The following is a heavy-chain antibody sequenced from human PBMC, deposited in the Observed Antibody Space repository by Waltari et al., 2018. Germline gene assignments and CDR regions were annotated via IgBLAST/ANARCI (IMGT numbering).Heavy chain of an antibody. Sequence: QVQLVQSGAEVTKPGASVKVSCKASGSTFTAYYIHWVRQAPGQGLEWMGWINPYSGGTNYAQRFQGRVTMTRDTAISTAYMELSRLRSDDTAVYYCARGGELVATIGQHDYWGQGTLVTVSS. J-gene: IGHJ4*02. CDR2: INPYSGGT. D-gene: IGHD5-12*01. CDR1: GSTFTAYY. V-gene: IGHV1-2*02. CDR3: ARGGELVATIGQHDY.